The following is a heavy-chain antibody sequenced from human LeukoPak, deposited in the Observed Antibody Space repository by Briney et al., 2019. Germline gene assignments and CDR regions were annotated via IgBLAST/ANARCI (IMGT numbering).Heavy chain of an antibody. CDR3: ARITMVRGVIYYYYYGMDV. D-gene: IGHD3-10*01. Sequence: SETLSLTCTVSGGSISWIRQPPGKGLEWIGSLYYSEIYYNPSLKSRVTISVDTSKNQFSLKLSSVTAADTAVYYCARITMVRGVIYYYYYGMDVWGQGTTVTVSS. J-gene: IGHJ6*02. CDR2: LYYSEI. CDR1: GGSIS. V-gene: IGHV4-39*07.